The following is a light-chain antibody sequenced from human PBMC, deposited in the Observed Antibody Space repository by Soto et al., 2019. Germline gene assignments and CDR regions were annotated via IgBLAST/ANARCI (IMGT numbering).Light chain of an antibody. CDR3: HVWHITSDHVV. J-gene: IGLJ2*01. CDR1: TIGSKI. V-gene: IGLV3-21*02. CDR2: GDS. Sequence: SYELTQPPSVSVAPGPTARITCEGTTIGSKIVHWYQQKPGQAPVLVVYGDSDRPSGPPERFSGSDSGNTATLTIGGVEAGDEADYYWHVWHITSDHVVFGGGTKLTVL.